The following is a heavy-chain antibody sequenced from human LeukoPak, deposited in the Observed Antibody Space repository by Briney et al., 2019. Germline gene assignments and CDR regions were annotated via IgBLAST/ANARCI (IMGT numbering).Heavy chain of an antibody. CDR3: ARDLNWETY. CDR2: IKTDGSLT. V-gene: IGHV3-7*01. Sequence: GGSLRLSCVASGFTFSSYWMTWVRQAPGKGLEWVANIKTDGSLTYYVDSVKGRFTISRDNAKNSLYLQMNSLRAEDTAVYYCARDLNWETYWGQGTLVSVSS. CDR1: GFTFSSYW. J-gene: IGHJ4*02. D-gene: IGHD7-27*01.